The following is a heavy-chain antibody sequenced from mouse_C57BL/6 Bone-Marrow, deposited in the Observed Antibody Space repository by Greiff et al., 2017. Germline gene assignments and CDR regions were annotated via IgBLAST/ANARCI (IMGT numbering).Heavy chain of an antibody. V-gene: IGHV14-4*01. D-gene: IGHD2-3*01. CDR1: GFNIKDDY. J-gene: IGHJ2*01. CDR2: IEPENGDT. Sequence: VQLQQSGAELVRPGASVKLSCTASGFNIKDDYMHWVKQRPEQGLEWIGWIEPENGDTEYASKFQGKATITADTSSNTAYLQLSSLTSEDTAVYYCTTHDGYSYYFDYWGQGTTLTVSS. CDR3: TTHDGYSYYFDY.